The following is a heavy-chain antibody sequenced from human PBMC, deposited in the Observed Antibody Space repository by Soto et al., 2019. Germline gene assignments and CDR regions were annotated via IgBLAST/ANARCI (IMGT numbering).Heavy chain of an antibody. V-gene: IGHV3-21*01. J-gene: IGHJ4*02. CDR3: ARGPGAAARRAYFDY. Sequence: GSLRLSCAASGFTFSSYSMDWVRQAPGKGLEWVSSISSSSSYIYYADSVKGRFTISRDNAKNSLYLQMNSLRAEDTAVYYCARGPGAAARRAYFDYWGQGTLVTVSS. CDR1: GFTFSSYS. D-gene: IGHD6-13*01. CDR2: ISSSSSYI.